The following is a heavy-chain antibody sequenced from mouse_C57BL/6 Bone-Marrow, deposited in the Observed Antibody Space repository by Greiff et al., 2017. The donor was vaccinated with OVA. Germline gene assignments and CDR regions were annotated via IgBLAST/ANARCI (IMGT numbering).Heavy chain of an antibody. CDR2: INPNNGGT. CDR1: GYTFTDYY. CDR3: AKWYSNCVYYYAMDY. D-gene: IGHD2-5*01. J-gene: IGHJ4*01. Sequence: VQLQQSGPELVKPGASVKISCKASGYTFTDYYLNWVKQSLGKSLEWIGDINPNNGGTSYNQKFKGKATLTVDPSSSTAYMELRSLASEDSAVYYCAKWYSNCVYYYAMDYWGEGRSVTVSS. V-gene: IGHV1-26*01.